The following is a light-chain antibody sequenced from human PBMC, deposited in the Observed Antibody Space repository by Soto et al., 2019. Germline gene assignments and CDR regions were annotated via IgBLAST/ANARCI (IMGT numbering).Light chain of an antibody. CDR2: GAS. J-gene: IGKJ3*01. CDR1: QSVGKN. V-gene: IGKV3-15*01. CDR3: QQYSDSPIT. Sequence: EIVMTHSPATLSVSPGERATLSCRASQSVGKNLAWFQQRPGQAPRLLIHGASARPSGVPARFSGGGSGTDFALTIISLQSEDFAVYYCQQYSDSPITFGPGTKVDIK.